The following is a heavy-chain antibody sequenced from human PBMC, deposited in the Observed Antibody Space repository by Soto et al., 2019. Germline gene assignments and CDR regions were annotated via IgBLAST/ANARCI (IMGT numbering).Heavy chain of an antibody. CDR3: ARAPYYDMLTGYYSYYYYGMDV. D-gene: IGHD3-9*01. J-gene: IGHJ6*02. CDR2: INHSGST. Sequence: PSETLSLTCAVYGGSFSGYYWSWIRQPPGKGLEWIGEINHSGSTNYNPSLKSRVTISVDTSKNQFSLKLSSVTAADTAVYYCARAPYYDMLTGYYSYYYYGMDVWGQGTTVTVSS. V-gene: IGHV4-34*01. CDR1: GGSFSGYY.